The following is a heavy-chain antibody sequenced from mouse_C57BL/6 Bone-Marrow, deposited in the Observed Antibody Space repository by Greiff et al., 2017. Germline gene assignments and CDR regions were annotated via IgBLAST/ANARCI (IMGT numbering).Heavy chain of an antibody. CDR3: ERHEEGKTAQAWFAY. CDR2: FYPGSGSI. V-gene: IGHV1-62-2*01. D-gene: IGHD3-2*02. J-gene: IGHJ3*01. Sequence: VQLQQSGAELVNPGASVTLSCKASGYTFTEYTIHWVKPRSGQGLEWRGWFYPGSGSIKYNEKFQDKGTLTADKSSSTVYMELSRLTSEDSAVYFGERHEEGKTAQAWFAYWGQGTLVTVSA. CDR1: GYTFTEYT.